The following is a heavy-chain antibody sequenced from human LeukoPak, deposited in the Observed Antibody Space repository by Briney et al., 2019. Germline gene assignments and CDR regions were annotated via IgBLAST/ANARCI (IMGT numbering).Heavy chain of an antibody. V-gene: IGHV3-74*01. CDR2: INSDGSST. CDR1: GFTFSSYW. Sequence: GGSLRLSCAASGFTFSSYWMHWVRQAPGKGLVWVSRINSDGSSTSYADSVKGRFTISRDNAKNTLYLQMNSLRAEDTAVYYCARGISGSSWYLVDDAFDIWGQGTMVTVSS. CDR3: ARGISGSSWYLVDDAFDI. D-gene: IGHD6-13*01. J-gene: IGHJ3*02.